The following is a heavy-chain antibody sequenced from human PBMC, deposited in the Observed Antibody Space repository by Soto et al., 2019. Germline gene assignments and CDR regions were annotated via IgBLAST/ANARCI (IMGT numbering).Heavy chain of an antibody. D-gene: IGHD2-8*01. V-gene: IGHV3-9*01. CDR3: AKSKSPYIYCTNGVCYRDYYYYMYV. CDR1: GFTFDDYA. Sequence: PGGSLRLSCAASGFTFDDYAMHWVRQAPGKGLEWVSGISWNSGSIGYADSVKGRFTISRDNAKNSLYLQMNSLRAEDTALYYCAKSKSPYIYCTNGVCYRDYYYYMYVWGKGTTVTVSS. CDR2: ISWNSGSI. J-gene: IGHJ6*03.